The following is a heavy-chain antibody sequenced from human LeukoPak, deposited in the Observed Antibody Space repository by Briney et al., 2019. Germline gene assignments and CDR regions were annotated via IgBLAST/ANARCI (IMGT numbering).Heavy chain of an antibody. CDR1: GFTFRSYS. D-gene: IGHD6-19*01. Sequence: GGALRLSCAASGFTFRSYSMYWVCAGPGTGLGRVAVIWYDGINKYYAVSVKGRVTISRDNSKNTLYLQMNSLRAEDTAVYYCARDLSRVAVAGTSLTLDYWGQGTLVTVSS. CDR3: ARDLSRVAVAGTSLTLDY. J-gene: IGHJ4*02. V-gene: IGHV3-33*01. CDR2: IWYDGINK.